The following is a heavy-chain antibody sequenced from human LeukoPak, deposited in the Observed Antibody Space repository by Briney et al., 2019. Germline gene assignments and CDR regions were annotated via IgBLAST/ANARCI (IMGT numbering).Heavy chain of an antibody. J-gene: IGHJ4*02. CDR3: ARALTTLTYEGY. Sequence: GGSLRLSCTASGFTFSNYWMTWVRQAPGKGLEWVANIKGDGSAIYYVDSVKGRFSISRDNAKNSLYLQMNSLRADDTAVYYCARALTTLTYEGYWGQGTLVTVSS. CDR1: GFTFSNYW. CDR2: IKGDGSAI. D-gene: IGHD1-1*01. V-gene: IGHV3-7*03.